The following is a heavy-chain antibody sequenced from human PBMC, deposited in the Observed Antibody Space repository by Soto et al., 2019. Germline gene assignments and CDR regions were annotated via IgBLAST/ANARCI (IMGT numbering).Heavy chain of an antibody. V-gene: IGHV3-7*01. CDR2: IKEDGSEK. D-gene: IGHD2-8*01. CDR1: QLTFSPYY. CDR3: ARSQWRASDI. J-gene: IGHJ3*02. Sequence: EGQLVESGGGLVQPGGSLRLSCAASQLTFSPYYMSWVRQAPGKGLEWVAHIKEDGSEKFYVDSGKGRFTISRDNAHNLLFLQRNSLRVEDTAVYYCARSQWRASDIWGQGTMVTVSS.